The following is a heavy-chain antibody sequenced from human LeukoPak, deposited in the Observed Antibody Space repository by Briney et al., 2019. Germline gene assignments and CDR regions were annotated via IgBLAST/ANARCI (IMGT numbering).Heavy chain of an antibody. J-gene: IGHJ5*02. CDR2: INPNSGGT. CDR1: GYTFTGYY. D-gene: IGHD7-27*01. CDR3: ARGGDPRRENWFDP. Sequence: ASVKVSCKASGYTFTGYYMHLVRQAPGQGLEWMGWINPNSGGTNYAQKFQGRVTMTRDTSISTAYMELSRLRSDDTAVYYCARGGDPRRENWFDPWGQVTLVTVSS. V-gene: IGHV1-2*02.